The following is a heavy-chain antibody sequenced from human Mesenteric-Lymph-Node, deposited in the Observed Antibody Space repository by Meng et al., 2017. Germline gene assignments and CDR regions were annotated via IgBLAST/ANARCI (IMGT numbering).Heavy chain of an antibody. D-gene: IGHD6-19*01. V-gene: IGHV3-23*01. CDR2: FSGNGGTT. J-gene: IGHJ4*02. CDR1: GFTFSSFG. Sequence: GESLKISCAASGFTFSSFGMTWVRQAPGKGLEWVSSFSGNGGTTYYANSVKGRFTMSRDNAENSLHLQMNSLRGEDTAIYYCVLGSGWSFQYWGQGTLVTVSS. CDR3: VLGSGWSFQY.